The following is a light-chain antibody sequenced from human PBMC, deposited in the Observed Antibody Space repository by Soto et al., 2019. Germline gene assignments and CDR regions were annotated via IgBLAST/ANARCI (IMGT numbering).Light chain of an antibody. J-gene: IGLJ2*01. Sequence: QSALTQPASVSGSPGQSITNSCTGTSSDVGGYNYVSWYQRHPGKAPKLMIYEVNNRPSGISNRFSGSKSGNTASLTISGLQAEDEADYYCSSYTTSSTLVFGGGTKVTVL. CDR3: SSYTTSSTLV. V-gene: IGLV2-14*01. CDR1: SSDVGGYNY. CDR2: EVN.